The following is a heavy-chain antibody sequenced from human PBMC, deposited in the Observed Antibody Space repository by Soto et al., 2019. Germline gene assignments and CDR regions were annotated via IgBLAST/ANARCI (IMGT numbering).Heavy chain of an antibody. CDR3: AYDILTGS. D-gene: IGHD3-9*01. V-gene: IGHV1-69*02. Sequence: QVQLVQSGAEVKKPGSSVKVSCKASGGTFSSYTISWVRQAPGQGLEWMGRIVPVLGLASYAQNFQGRVTITADKSTRTAYMEMSSLRAEDTAVYYCAYDILTGSWGQGTLVTVSS. J-gene: IGHJ5*02. CDR2: IVPVLGLA. CDR1: GGTFSSYT.